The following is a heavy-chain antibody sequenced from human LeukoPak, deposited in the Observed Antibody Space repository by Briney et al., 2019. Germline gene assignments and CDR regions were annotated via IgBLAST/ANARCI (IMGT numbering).Heavy chain of an antibody. Sequence: GGSLRLSCAASGFSFRSYVMNWVRRSPGKGLEWVSSVSDSGGSTYYADSVKGRLTISRDNSKNTLYLQMKSLRAEDTAVYYCARDRLQQQLTFLFDYWGQGTLVTVSS. V-gene: IGHV3-23*01. D-gene: IGHD6-13*01. CDR3: ARDRLQQQLTFLFDY. J-gene: IGHJ4*02. CDR1: GFSFRSYV. CDR2: VSDSGGST.